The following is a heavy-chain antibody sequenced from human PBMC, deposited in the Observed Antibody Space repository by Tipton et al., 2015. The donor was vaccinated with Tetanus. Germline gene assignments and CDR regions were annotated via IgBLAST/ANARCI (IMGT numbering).Heavy chain of an antibody. CDR3: ARRVYDSEETRIDY. J-gene: IGHJ4*02. D-gene: IGHD3-22*01. V-gene: IGHV1-8*01. CDR2: MNPNSGNT. CDR1: GYTFTSYD. Sequence: QSGAEVKKPGASVKVSCKASGYTFTSYDINWVRQATGQGLEWMGWMNPNSGNTGYAQKFQGKVTMTRNTSISTAYMELSSLRSEDTAVYYCARRVYDSEETRIDYWGQGTLVTVSS.